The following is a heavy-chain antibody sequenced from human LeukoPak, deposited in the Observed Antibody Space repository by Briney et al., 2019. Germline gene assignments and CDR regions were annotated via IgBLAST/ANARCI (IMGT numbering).Heavy chain of an antibody. CDR1: GGTFSSYA. J-gene: IGHJ4*02. CDR2: IIPIFGTT. CDR3: ARGMVRGVIITSEMYFDY. Sequence: RGASVKVSCKASGGTFSSYAISWVRQAPGQGLEWMGGIIPIFGTTNYAQKFQGRVSITADESTSTAYMELSSLRSEDTAVYYCARGMVRGVIITSEMYFDYWGQGTLVTVSS. V-gene: IGHV1-69*13. D-gene: IGHD3-10*01.